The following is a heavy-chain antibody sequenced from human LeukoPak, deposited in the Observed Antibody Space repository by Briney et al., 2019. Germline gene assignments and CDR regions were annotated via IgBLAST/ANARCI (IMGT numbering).Heavy chain of an antibody. J-gene: IGHJ4*02. CDR3: ARAYRRITMVRGVMWSY. V-gene: IGHV1-2*02. Sequence: ASVKVSCKASGYTFTGYYMHWVRQAPGQGLEWMGWINPNSGGTNYAQKFQGRVTMTRDTSISTAYMELSRLRSDDTAVYYCARAYRRITMVRGVMWSYWGQGTLVTVS. D-gene: IGHD3-10*01. CDR2: INPNSGGT. CDR1: GYTFTGYY.